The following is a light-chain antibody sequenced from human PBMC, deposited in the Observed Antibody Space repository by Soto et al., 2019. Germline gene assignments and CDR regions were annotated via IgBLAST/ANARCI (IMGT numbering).Light chain of an antibody. CDR1: SSDVGGYNS. J-gene: IGLJ1*01. CDR2: GVR. V-gene: IGLV2-14*01. Sequence: QSALTQPASVSGSPGQSITISCTGTSSDVGGYNSVSWYQQHPGKVPKITIYGVRIRPSGVPDRCSGSKSGNTASLTISGRQAEDEAEDYCSSYTSITALVFGTGTKLTVL. CDR3: SSYTSITALV.